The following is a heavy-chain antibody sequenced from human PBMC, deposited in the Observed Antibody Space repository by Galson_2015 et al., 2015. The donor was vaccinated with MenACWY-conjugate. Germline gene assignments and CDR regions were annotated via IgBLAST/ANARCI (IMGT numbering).Heavy chain of an antibody. J-gene: IGHJ4*02. CDR1: GFTFSSYS. Sequence: SLRLSCAASGFTFSSYSMSWVRQAPGRGLDWVSSISGTVYTTYYADSVKGRFTISRDDSKNTLYLQMNSLRAEDTATYYCVVGRGCNGGSCYWAYWGQGTLVTVSS. V-gene: IGHV3-23*01. D-gene: IGHD2-15*01. CDR2: ISGTVYTT. CDR3: VVGRGCNGGSCYWAY.